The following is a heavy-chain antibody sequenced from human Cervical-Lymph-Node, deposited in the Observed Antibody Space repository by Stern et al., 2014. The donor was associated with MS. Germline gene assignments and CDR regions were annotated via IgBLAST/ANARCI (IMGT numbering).Heavy chain of an antibody. CDR1: GVSISNGDYY. CDR3: ARLVFYDILTGYFDV. J-gene: IGHJ6*02. D-gene: IGHD3-9*01. CDR2: IYYSGST. V-gene: IGHV4-31*11. Sequence: QVQLQESGPGLVKPSQTLSLTCAVSGVSISNGDYYWSWIRQHPGKGLEWIGYIYYSGSTYYSPSLKSRVIISVDTSENQFSLRLSSVTAADTAVYYCARLVFYDILTGYFDVWGQGTTVTVSS.